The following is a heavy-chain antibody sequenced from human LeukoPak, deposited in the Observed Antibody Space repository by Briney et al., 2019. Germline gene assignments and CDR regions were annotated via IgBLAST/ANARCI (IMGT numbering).Heavy chain of an antibody. CDR3: ARDEADYDILTGYYNY. Sequence: ASVKVSCKASGYNFDIFGMTWVRQAPGQGFEWIGWISALNGKSDYAQNFRGRVTMTMDTSTSTAYMELSSLRSEDTAVYYCARDEADYDILTGYYNYWGQGTLVTVSS. V-gene: IGHV1-18*01. J-gene: IGHJ4*02. D-gene: IGHD3-9*01. CDR2: ISALNGKS. CDR1: GYNFDIFG.